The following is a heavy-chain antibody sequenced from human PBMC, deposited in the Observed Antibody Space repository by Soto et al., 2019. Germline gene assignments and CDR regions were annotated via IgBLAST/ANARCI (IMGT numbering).Heavy chain of an antibody. J-gene: IGHJ4*02. CDR2: IYYSGST. Sequence: QVQLQESGPGLVKPSQTLSLTCTVSGGSISSGGYYWSWIRQHPGKGLEWIGYIYYSGSTYYNPSLKSRVTISVDTSKNPFSLKLSFVTAADTAVYYCARDNGDYVVFDYWGQGTLVTVSS. CDR1: GGSISSGGYY. D-gene: IGHD4-17*01. V-gene: IGHV4-31*03. CDR3: ARDNGDYVVFDY.